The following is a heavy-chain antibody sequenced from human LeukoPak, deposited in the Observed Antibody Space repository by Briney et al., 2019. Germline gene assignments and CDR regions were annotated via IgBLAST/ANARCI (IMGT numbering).Heavy chain of an antibody. CDR1: GGTFSSYA. Sequence: SVKVSCKASGGTFSSYAISWVRRAPGQGLEWMGGIIPIFGTANYAQKFQGRVTITTDESTSTAYMELSSLRSEDTAVYYCATDTAMLNYYYYYYMDVWGKGTTVTVS. V-gene: IGHV1-69*05. CDR2: IIPIFGTA. D-gene: IGHD5-18*01. CDR3: ATDTAMLNYYYYYYMDV. J-gene: IGHJ6*03.